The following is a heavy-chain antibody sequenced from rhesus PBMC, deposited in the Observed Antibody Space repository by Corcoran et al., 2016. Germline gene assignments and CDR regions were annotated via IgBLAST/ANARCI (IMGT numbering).Heavy chain of an antibody. J-gene: IGHJ4*01. D-gene: IGHD5-42*01. CDR3: ATGGYSGYTFDY. CDR2: VDPEDGEA. Sequence: EVQLVQSGAEVKKPGASVKISCKASGYTFTDYYLHWVRQAPGKGLEWMGRVDPEDGEAIHAQKFQDRAPIPPYTYTDTAYMELSSLRSEDTAVYYCATGGYSGYTFDYWGQGVLVTVSS. V-gene: IGHV1-111*02. CDR1: GYTFTDYY.